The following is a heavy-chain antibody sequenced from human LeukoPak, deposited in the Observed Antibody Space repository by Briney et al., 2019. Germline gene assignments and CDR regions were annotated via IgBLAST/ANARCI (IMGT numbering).Heavy chain of an antibody. Sequence: PGGSLRLSCAASGFTFRSYGMYWVRQAPGKGLEWVAVIWHDGRNKYYADSVKGRFTISRDNSKNTVLLQMNSLRAEDTAIYYCARDWGSDEAIDYWGQGTLVTVSS. J-gene: IGHJ4*02. CDR2: IWHDGRNK. D-gene: IGHD2-21*02. CDR1: GFTFRSYG. CDR3: ARDWGSDEAIDY. V-gene: IGHV3-33*08.